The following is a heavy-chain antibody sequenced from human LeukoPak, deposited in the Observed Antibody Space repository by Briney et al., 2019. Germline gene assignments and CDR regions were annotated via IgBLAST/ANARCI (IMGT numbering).Heavy chain of an antibody. CDR2: ISSSSSYI. J-gene: IGHJ4*02. CDR1: GLTISNNF. CDR3: ARDFDYFDY. V-gene: IGHV3-21*01. D-gene: IGHD3-3*01. Sequence: GGSLRLSCAASGLTISNNFMGWVRQAPGKGLEWVSSISSSSSYIYYADSVKGRFTISRDNAKNSLYLQMNSLRAEDTAVYYCARDFDYFDYCGQGTLVTVSS.